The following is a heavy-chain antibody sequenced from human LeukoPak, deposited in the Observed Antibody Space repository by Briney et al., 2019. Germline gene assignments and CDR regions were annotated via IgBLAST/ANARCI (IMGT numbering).Heavy chain of an antibody. V-gene: IGHV3-13*01. Sequence: QSGGSLRLSCAASGFTFSSFDMHWVRQPTGQGLEWVSTIGTASDTYYPGSVEGRFTLSRDNAKNSLYLQMNSLTAGDTAVYYCARGPPRGKYYYMDVWGKGTTVIVSS. J-gene: IGHJ6*03. CDR1: GFTFSSFD. CDR2: IGTASDT. D-gene: IGHD1-1*01. CDR3: ARGPPRGKYYYMDV.